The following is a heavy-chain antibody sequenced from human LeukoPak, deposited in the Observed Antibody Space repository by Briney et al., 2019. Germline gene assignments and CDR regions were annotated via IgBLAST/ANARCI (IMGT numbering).Heavy chain of an antibody. J-gene: IGHJ4*02. CDR2: IYYSGST. V-gene: IGHV4-59*01. D-gene: IGHD2-2*01. CDR1: GGSISSYY. CDR3: ARGGCSSTSCHQFDY. Sequence: PSETLSLTCTVSGGSISSYYWSWIRQPPGKGLEWIGYIYYSGSTNYNPSLKSRVTISVDTSKNQFSLELSSVTAADTAVYYCARGGCSSTSCHQFDYWGQGTLVTVSS.